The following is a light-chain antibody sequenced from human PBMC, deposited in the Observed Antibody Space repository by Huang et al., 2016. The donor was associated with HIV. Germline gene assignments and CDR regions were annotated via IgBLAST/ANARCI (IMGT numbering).Light chain of an antibody. V-gene: IGKV1-39*01. Sequence: DIQMTQSPSSLSASVGDRVTITCRASQSISSYLNWYQQKPGKAPNLLIYAASSLQSGLPSRFSGSGSGTDFTLTISSLQPEDFATYYCQQSYSTLRYTFGQGTKLEIK. CDR2: AAS. CDR1: QSISSY. CDR3: QQSYSTLRYT. J-gene: IGKJ2*01.